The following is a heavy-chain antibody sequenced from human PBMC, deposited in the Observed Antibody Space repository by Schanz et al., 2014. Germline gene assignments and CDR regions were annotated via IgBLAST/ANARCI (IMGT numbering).Heavy chain of an antibody. Sequence: EVQLVESGGGVVQPGGSLRLSCAASGFTFSSYAMSWVRQAPGKGLEWVSSISSGGNLYYANSVKGRFGISRDNSENTLYLQMSSLRVEDTAVYYCAKDPRGDKNDRAYYFDYWGQGTLVSVSS. D-gene: IGHD3-10*01. V-gene: IGHV3-23*04. CDR1: GFTFSSYA. CDR3: AKDPRGDKNDRAYYFDY. CDR2: ISSGGNL. J-gene: IGHJ4*02.